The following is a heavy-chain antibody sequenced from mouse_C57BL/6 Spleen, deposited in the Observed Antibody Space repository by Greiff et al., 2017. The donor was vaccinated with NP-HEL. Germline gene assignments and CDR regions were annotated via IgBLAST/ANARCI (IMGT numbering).Heavy chain of an antibody. D-gene: IGHD1-1*01. CDR1: GYTFTSYT. J-gene: IGHJ2*01. CDR2: INPSSGYT. Sequence: VQLQQSGAELARPGASVKMSCKASGYTFTSYTMHWVKQRPGQGLEWIGYINPSSGYTKYNQKFKDKATLTADKSSSTAYMQLSSLTSEDSAVYYCARERVITTVVATGFDYWGQGTTLTVSS. V-gene: IGHV1-4*01. CDR3: ARERVITTVVATGFDY.